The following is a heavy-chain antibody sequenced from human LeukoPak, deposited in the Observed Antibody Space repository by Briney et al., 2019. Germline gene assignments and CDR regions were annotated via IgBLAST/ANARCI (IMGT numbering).Heavy chain of an antibody. CDR1: GGSISSSSYY. D-gene: IGHD3-22*01. CDR3: VARDYYDSSGSNAFDI. J-gene: IGHJ3*02. Sequence: SETLSLTCTVSGGSISSSSYYWGWIRQPPGKGLEWIGSIYYSGSTYYNPSLKSRVTISVDTSKNQFSLKLSSVTAADTAVYYCVARDYYDSSGSNAFDIWGQGTMVTVSS. V-gene: IGHV4-39*07. CDR2: IYYSGST.